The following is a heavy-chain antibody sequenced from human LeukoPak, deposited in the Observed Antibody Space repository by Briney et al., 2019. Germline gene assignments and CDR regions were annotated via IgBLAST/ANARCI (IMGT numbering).Heavy chain of an antibody. D-gene: IGHD6-19*01. CDR3: AKTRNKKDSSAWYLFYFDY. CDR2: ISSSGSTI. J-gene: IGHJ4*02. Sequence: QPGGSLRLSCAASGFTFSTYSMNWVRQAPGKGLEWVSYISSSGSTIYYADAVKGRFTISRDNSKNSLYLQMNSLRTEDTALYYCAKTRNKKDSSAWYLFYFDYWGQGTLVTVSS. V-gene: IGHV3-48*04. CDR1: GFTFSTYS.